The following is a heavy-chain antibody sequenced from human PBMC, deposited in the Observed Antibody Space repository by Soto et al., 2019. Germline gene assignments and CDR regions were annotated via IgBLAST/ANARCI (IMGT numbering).Heavy chain of an antibody. Sequence: ASVKVSCKASGGTFSSYAISWVRQAPGQGLEWMGGIIAIIGTTNYAQKFQGRVTITADMSTSTAYMELSSLRSEDTAVYYCAADTGVNIVATTLYAFDIWGQGTMVTVSS. V-gene: IGHV1-69*06. CDR3: AADTGVNIVATTLYAFDI. J-gene: IGHJ3*02. CDR2: IIAIIGTT. D-gene: IGHD5-12*01. CDR1: GGTFSSYA.